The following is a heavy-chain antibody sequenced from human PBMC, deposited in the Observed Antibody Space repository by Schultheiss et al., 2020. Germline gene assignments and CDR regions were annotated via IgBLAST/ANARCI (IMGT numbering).Heavy chain of an antibody. CDR1: GFTFSSYG. Sequence: GGSLRLSCAASGFTFSSYGMHWVRQAPGAGLERVAILYSGGSTHYADSVKGRFTISRDNAKNSLYLQMNSLRAEDTAVYYCASTEGAYCGGDCHGDYWGQGTLVTFSS. CDR3: ASTEGAYCGGDCHGDY. J-gene: IGHJ4*02. V-gene: IGHV3-NL1*01. D-gene: IGHD2-21*02. CDR2: LYSGGST.